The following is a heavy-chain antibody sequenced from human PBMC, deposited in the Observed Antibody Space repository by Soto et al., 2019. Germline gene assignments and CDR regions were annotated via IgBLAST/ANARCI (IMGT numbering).Heavy chain of an antibody. Sequence: GESLKISCNGSGYSFTSYWISWVRQMPWKGLEWMGRIDPSDSYTNYSPSFQGHVTISADKSISTAYLQWSSLKASDTAMYYCASHGDSSGWRSFDYWGQGTLVTVSS. CDR3: ASHGDSSGWRSFDY. V-gene: IGHV5-10-1*01. CDR2: IDPSDSYT. D-gene: IGHD6-19*01. CDR1: GYSFTSYW. J-gene: IGHJ4*02.